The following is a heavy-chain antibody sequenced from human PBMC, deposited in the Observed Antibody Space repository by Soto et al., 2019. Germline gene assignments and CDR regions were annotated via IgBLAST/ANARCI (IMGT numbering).Heavy chain of an antibody. CDR3: AGDRDPEYFYFGMDV. CDR2: IIPFSDTT. J-gene: IGHJ6*02. D-gene: IGHD3-10*01. CDR1: GGTFSNYA. V-gene: IGHV1-69*06. Sequence: QVQLVQSGAEVKRPGSSVKVSCKASGGTFSNYAISWVRQAPEQGLEWMGGIIPFSDTTNYAQKFQGRLTITADKSTSTAYMELSSLRSEDTAVYFCAGDRDPEYFYFGMDVWGQGTTVTVSS.